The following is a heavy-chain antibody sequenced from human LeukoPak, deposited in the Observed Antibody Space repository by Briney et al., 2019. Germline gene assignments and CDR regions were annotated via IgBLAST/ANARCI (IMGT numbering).Heavy chain of an antibody. D-gene: IGHD3-10*02. J-gene: IGHJ6*02. V-gene: IGHV4-39*07. CDR3: ARDRTIFWENLDEAYGMDV. CDR1: GGSISSSSYY. Sequence: SETLSLTCTVSGGSISSSSYYWGWIRQPPGKGLEWIGSIYYSGSTYYNPSLKSRVTISVDTSKNQFSLKLSSVTAADTAVYYCARDRTIFWENLDEAYGMDVWGQGTTVTVSS. CDR2: IYYSGST.